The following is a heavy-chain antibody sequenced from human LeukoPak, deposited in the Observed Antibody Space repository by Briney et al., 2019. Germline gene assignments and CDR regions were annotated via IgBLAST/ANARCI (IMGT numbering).Heavy chain of an antibody. V-gene: IGHV3-21*01. J-gene: IGHJ6*02. CDR3: ARGGVELRFLEWLPYYYYGMDV. CDR1: GFTFSSYS. D-gene: IGHD3-3*01. Sequence: GGSLRLSCAASGFTFSSYSMNWVRQAPGKGLEWVSSISSSSSYIYYADSVKGRFTISRDNAKNSLYLQMNSLRAEDTAVYYCARGGVELRFLEWLPYYYYGMDVWGQGTTVTLSS. CDR2: ISSSSSYI.